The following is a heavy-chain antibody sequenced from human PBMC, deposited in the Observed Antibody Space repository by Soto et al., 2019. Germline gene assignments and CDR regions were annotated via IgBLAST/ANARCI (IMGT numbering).Heavy chain of an antibody. CDR3: AREGCSGGSCYSSYYYGMDV. J-gene: IGHJ6*02. Sequence: PSETLSLTCTVSGSSISSGGYYWSWIRQHPGKGLEWIGYIYYSGSTYYNPSLKSRVTISVDTSKNQFSLKLSSVTAADTAVYYCAREGCSGGSCYSSYYYGMDVWGQGTTVTVSS. V-gene: IGHV4-31*03. CDR1: GSSISSGGYY. CDR2: IYYSGST. D-gene: IGHD2-15*01.